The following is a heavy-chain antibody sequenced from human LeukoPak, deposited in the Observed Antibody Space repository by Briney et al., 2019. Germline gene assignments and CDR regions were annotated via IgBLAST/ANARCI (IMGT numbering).Heavy chain of an antibody. CDR1: GFTFSSYG. CDR3: AKDGEMATMIAFDY. D-gene: IGHD5-24*01. Sequence: GGSLRLSCAASGFTFSSYGMHWVRQAPGKGLEWVAFIRYDGSNKYYADSVKGRFTISRDNSKNTLYLQMNSLRAEDTAVYYCAKDGEMATMIAFDYWGRGTLVTVSS. J-gene: IGHJ4*02. V-gene: IGHV3-30*02. CDR2: IRYDGSNK.